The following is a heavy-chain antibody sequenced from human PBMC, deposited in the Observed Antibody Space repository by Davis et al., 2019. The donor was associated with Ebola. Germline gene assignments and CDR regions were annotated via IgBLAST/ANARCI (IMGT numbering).Heavy chain of an antibody. CDR1: GGTFSSYA. Sequence: ASVKVSCKASGGTFSSYAISWVRQAPGQGLEWMGWISAYNGNTNYAQKLQGRVTMTTDTSTSTAYMELRSLRSDDTAVYYCARDGVITAINDYWGQGTLVTVSS. J-gene: IGHJ4*02. CDR2: ISAYNGNT. V-gene: IGHV1-18*01. CDR3: ARDGVITAINDY. D-gene: IGHD3-3*01.